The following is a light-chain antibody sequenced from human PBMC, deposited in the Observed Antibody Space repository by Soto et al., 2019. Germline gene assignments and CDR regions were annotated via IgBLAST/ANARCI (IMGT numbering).Light chain of an antibody. CDR3: QQYYSTPPT. CDR2: WAS. CDR1: QSVLYSSNNKNY. Sequence: DIVMTQSPDSLAVSLGERATINCKSSQSVLYSSNNKNYLAWYQQKPGQPPKLLIYWASTRESGVPDRFSGSWSGTDFTLTISSLHAEDVAVYYCQQYYSTPPTFGQGTKVEIK. J-gene: IGKJ1*01. V-gene: IGKV4-1*01.